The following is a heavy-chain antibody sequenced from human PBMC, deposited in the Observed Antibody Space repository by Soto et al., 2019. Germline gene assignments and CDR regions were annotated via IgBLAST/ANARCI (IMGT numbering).Heavy chain of an antibody. CDR3: ARVDHRGYFSVLTDF. CDR2: IYYSGST. D-gene: IGHD3-10*02. J-gene: IGHJ4*02. V-gene: IGHV4-30-4*01. CDR1: GGFINSGDYH. Sequence: SETLSLTCSVSGGFINSGDYHWSWIRQAPGEGLEWIGYIYYSGSTSYNPSLESRVTISADTSRNQFSLSPSSLTAADTAVYYCARVDHRGYFSVLTDFWGQGILVTVSS.